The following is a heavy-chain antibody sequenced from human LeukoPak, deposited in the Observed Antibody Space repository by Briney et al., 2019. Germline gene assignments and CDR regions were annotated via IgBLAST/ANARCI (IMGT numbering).Heavy chain of an antibody. CDR1: GGSITSSSYY. V-gene: IGHV4-39*01. CDR3: IDV. J-gene: IGHJ6*03. Sequence: SETLSLTCTVSGGSITSSSYYWGWIRQPPGKGLEWIGNIYYGGTTYYNSSLKSRVTISEDTSKNRFSLILSSVTAADTAVYYYIDVWGKGTTLIVSS. CDR2: IYYGGTT.